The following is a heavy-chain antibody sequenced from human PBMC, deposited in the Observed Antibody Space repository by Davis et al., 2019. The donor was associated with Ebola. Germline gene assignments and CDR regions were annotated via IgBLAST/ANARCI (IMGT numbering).Heavy chain of an antibody. CDR2: IGASNEGI. D-gene: IGHD4-17*01. CDR1: KFNFNVHG. Sequence: GESLKISCAASKFNFNVHGMYWFRQSPGKSLEWLSYIGASNEGINYAGSVKDRFTVSRDNAKDSLYLDMNSLRDEDTAVYYCARRIIGDSRGGVDVWGQGTTVSVSS. J-gene: IGHJ6*02. CDR3: ARRIIGDSRGGVDV. V-gene: IGHV3-48*02.